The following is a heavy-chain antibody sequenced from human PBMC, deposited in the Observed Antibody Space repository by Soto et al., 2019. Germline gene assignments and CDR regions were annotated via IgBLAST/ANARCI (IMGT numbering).Heavy chain of an antibody. CDR2: IYYSGST. D-gene: IGHD3-3*01. CDR3: ARDTPEYYDFWSGANWFDP. J-gene: IGHJ5*02. V-gene: IGHV4-31*03. Sequence: RSLTCTVSGGSSSSGGYYWSWIGQHPGKGLEWIGYIYYSGSTYYNPSLKSRVTISVDTSKNQFPLKLSSVTAADTAVYYCARDTPEYYDFWSGANWFDPWGQGTLVTVSS. CDR1: GGSSSSGGYY.